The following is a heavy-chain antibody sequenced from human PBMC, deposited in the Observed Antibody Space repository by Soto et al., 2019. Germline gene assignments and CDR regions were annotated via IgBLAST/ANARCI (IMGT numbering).Heavy chain of an antibody. J-gene: IGHJ6*02. D-gene: IGHD2-15*01. CDR2: IYYSGAT. V-gene: IGHV4-31*03. CDR1: GASINTAGSY. Sequence: QLQESGPGLVRPSQPLSLTCTVSGASINTAGSYWSWIRQYPGKGLEWIGYIYYSGATFYNPPLNCRAAISLDTSKNQFCLMLTSMTAAVTAVYYCVRDLLICVDVWGQGTRVTVSS. CDR3: VRDLLICVDV.